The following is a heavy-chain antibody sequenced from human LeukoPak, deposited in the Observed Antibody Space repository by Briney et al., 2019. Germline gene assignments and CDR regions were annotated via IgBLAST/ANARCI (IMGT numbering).Heavy chain of an antibody. V-gene: IGHV4-34*01. Sequence: SETLSLTCAVYGGSFSGYYWSWIRQPPGKGLEWIGEINHSGSTNYNPSLKSRVTISVDTSKNQFSLKLSSVTAADTAVYYCARLTDGIVAAAGERYYYYMDVWGKGTTVTISS. D-gene: IGHD6-13*01. CDR2: INHSGST. J-gene: IGHJ6*03. CDR3: ARLTDGIVAAAGERYYYYMDV. CDR1: GGSFSGYY.